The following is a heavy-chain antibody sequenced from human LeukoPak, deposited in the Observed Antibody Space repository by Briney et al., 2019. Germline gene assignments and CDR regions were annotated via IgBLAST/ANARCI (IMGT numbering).Heavy chain of an antibody. J-gene: IGHJ4*02. CDR2: INHSGST. Sequence: SETLSLTCAVYGGSFSGYYWSWIRQPPGKGLEWIGEINHSGSTNYNPSLKSRVTISVDTSKNQFSLKLSSVTAADTAVYYCARAHDYWGRGTLVTVSS. CDR1: GGSFSGYY. V-gene: IGHV4-34*01. CDR3: ARAHDY.